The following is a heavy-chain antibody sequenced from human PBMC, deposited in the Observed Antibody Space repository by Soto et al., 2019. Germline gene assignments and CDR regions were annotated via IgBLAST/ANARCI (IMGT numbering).Heavy chain of an antibody. J-gene: IGHJ4*02. V-gene: IGHV4-59*01. D-gene: IGHD5-12*01. CDR2: IYYSGST. CDR1: GGSISSYY. CDR3: ARGCGFDARLAAADLCDS. Sequence: QVQLQDSGPGLVKPSETLSLTCTVSGGSISSYYWSWIRQPLGKGLEWIGHIYYSGSTNYNPSLKCRVSISPYTSKCQFTQRPVSVTAADPAAYYCARGCGFDARLAAADLCDSRGQGTPVTVPS.